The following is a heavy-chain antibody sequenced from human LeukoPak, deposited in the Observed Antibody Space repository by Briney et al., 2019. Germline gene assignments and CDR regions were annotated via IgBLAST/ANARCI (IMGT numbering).Heavy chain of an antibody. D-gene: IGHD3-22*01. CDR2: ISAYNGNT. CDR1: GYTFTSYG. CDR3: TTYYHDSSGYHPKYYFDY. J-gene: IGHJ4*02. V-gene: IGHV1-18*01. Sequence: GASVKVSCKASGYTFTSYGISWVRQAPGQGLEWMGWISAYNGNTNYAQKLQGRVTMTTDTSTSTAYMELRSLRSDDTAVYYCTTYYHDSSGYHPKYYFDYWGQGTLVTVSS.